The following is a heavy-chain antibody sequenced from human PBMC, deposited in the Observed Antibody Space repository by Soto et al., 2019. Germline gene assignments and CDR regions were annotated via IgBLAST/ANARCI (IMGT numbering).Heavy chain of an antibody. CDR2: ISAYNGNT. CDR1: GYTFASYA. J-gene: IGHJ4*02. CDR3: AGHPPPPDS. V-gene: IGHV1-18*01. Sequence: QVQLVQSGAEVKKPGASVKVSCKASGYTFASYAISWMRQAPGQGLEWMGWISAYNGNTNYAQKLQGRVTMTTDTPRGKPYRERRSWRSDDTAVYYCAGHPPPPDSGGQGPLVTLSS.